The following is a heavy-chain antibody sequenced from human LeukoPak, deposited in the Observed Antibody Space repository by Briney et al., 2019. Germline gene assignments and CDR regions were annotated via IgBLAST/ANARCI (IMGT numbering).Heavy chain of an antibody. CDR2: IYYSGST. J-gene: IGHJ4*02. D-gene: IGHD3-22*01. V-gene: IGHV4-39*01. CDR1: GGSISSSSYY. Sequence: ASETLSLTCTVSGGSISSSSYYWGWIRQPPGKGLEWIGSIYYSGSTYYNPSLKSRVTISVDTSKNQFSLKLSSVTAADTAVYYCAGWYYYDSSGGLWGQGTLVTVSS. CDR3: AGWYYYDSSGGL.